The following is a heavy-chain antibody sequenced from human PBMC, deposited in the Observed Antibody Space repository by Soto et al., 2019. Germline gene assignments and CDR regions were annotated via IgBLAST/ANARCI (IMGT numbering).Heavy chain of an antibody. J-gene: IGHJ4*02. CDR1: GFTFSSYA. CDR3: ARAHKGPSGSYDFDY. V-gene: IGHV3-30-3*01. D-gene: IGHD1-26*01. Sequence: QVQLVESGGGVVQHGRSLRLSCAASGFTFSSYAMHWVRQAPGKGLEWVAVISYDGSNKYYADSVKGRFTISRDNSKNTLYLEMNSLRAEDTAVYYCARAHKGPSGSYDFDYLGQGTLVTVSS. CDR2: ISYDGSNK.